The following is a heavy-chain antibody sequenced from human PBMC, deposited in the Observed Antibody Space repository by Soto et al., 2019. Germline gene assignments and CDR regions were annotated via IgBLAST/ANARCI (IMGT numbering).Heavy chain of an antibody. CDR2: ISGSGGST. CDR3: AKDQYDFWSGYPAF. V-gene: IGHV3-23*01. Sequence: GSLRLSCAASGFTFSSYAMSWVRQAPGKGLEWVSAISGSGGSTYYADSVKGRFTISRDNSKNTLYLQMNSLRAEDTAVYYCAKDQYDFWSGYPAFWGQGTLVTVSS. D-gene: IGHD3-3*01. CDR1: GFTFSSYA. J-gene: IGHJ4*02.